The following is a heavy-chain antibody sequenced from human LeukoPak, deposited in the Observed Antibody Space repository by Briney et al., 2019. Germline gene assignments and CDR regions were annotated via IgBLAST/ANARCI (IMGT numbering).Heavy chain of an antibody. CDR3: ARVLRYFAWFDP. CDR2: IYYSGST. J-gene: IGHJ5*02. D-gene: IGHD3-9*01. CDR1: GGSFSGYY. Sequence: SETLSLTCAVYGGSFSGYYWSWIRQPPGKGLEWIGYIYYSGSTNYNPSLKSRVTISVDTSKNQFSLKLSSVTAADTAVYYCARVLRYFAWFDPWGQGTLVTVSS. V-gene: IGHV4-59*01.